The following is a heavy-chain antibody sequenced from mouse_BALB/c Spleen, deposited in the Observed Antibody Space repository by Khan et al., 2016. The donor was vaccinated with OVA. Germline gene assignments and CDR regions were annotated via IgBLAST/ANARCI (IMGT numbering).Heavy chain of an antibody. CDR1: GYTFTTAG. CDR2: INTHSGVP. J-gene: IGHJ4*01. V-gene: IGHV9-4*02. Sequence: QIQLVQSGPELKKPGETVRISCKASGYTFTTAGMQWVQKMPGKGLKWIGWINTHSGVPKYAEDFKGRFAFSLETSASTVYLQIKNLKNEDTATYFGARGGAAFYRNDGGAMDYWGQGTSVTVSS. CDR3: ARGGAAFYRNDGGAMDY. D-gene: IGHD2-14*01.